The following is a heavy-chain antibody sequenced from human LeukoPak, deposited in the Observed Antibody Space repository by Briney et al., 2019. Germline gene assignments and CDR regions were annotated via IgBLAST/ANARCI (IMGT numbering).Heavy chain of an antibody. Sequence: ASVKVSCKASGYTFTSYAMYWVRQAPGQRLEWMGGINAGNGNTKYAQEFQGRVTITRDTSASTAYMELSSLRSEDMAVYYCARGPKRAPNWFDPWGQGTLVTVSS. V-gene: IGHV1-3*03. CDR1: GYTFTSYA. J-gene: IGHJ5*02. CDR3: ARGPKRAPNWFDP. CDR2: INAGNGNT.